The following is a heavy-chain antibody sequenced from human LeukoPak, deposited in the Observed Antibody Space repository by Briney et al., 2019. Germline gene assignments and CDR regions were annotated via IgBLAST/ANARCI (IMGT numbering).Heavy chain of an antibody. CDR1: RYTFTSYV. CDR3: ARGGGWLGDIDF. V-gene: IGHV1-18*04. D-gene: IGHD6-19*01. Sequence: ASVKDSPMPSRYTFTSYVISWVRPAPRQGREWMGWISDYNENTNNVQTLQGSVTMTTDTPTSTTYMELRRGRADETGVYYCARGGGWLGDIDFWGQGTRVTVSS. J-gene: IGHJ4*02. CDR2: ISDYNENT.